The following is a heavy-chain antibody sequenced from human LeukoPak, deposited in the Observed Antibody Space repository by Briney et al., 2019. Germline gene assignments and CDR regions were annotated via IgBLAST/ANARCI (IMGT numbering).Heavy chain of an antibody. D-gene: IGHD5-24*01. Sequence: GGSLRFSCAASGFTFSNSEMNWVRQAPGKGLEWISYIASSATRTYYADSVRGRFIISRDDALSSVYLEMNSLSAEDTAVYYCARGEMSTTLPHWGQGTLVIVSS. V-gene: IGHV3-48*03. CDR1: GFTFSNSE. J-gene: IGHJ4*01. CDR3: ARGEMSTTLPH. CDR2: IASSATRT.